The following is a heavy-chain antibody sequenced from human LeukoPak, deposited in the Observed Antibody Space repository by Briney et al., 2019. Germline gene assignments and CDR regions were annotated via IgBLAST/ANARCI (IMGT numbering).Heavy chain of an antibody. J-gene: IGHJ4*02. CDR2: TYYRSKWYN. V-gene: IGHV6-1*01. D-gene: IGHD6-19*01. CDR3: ARATQQWLPDPGDHFDY. CDR1: GDSVSSNSAA. Sequence: SQTLSLTCAISGDSVSSNSAAWNWIRQSPSRGLEWLGRTYYRSKWYNDYAVSVKSRITINPDTSKNQFSLQLNSVTPEDTAVYYCARATQQWLPDPGDHFDYWGQGTLVTVSS.